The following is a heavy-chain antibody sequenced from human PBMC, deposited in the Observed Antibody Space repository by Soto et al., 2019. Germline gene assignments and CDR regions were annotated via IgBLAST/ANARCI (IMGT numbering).Heavy chain of an antibody. CDR2: MNPNSGYT. D-gene: IGHD5-12*01. J-gene: IGHJ4*02. Sequence: ASVKVSCKASGYTFTTYDINWVRQATGQGPEWMGWMNPNSGYTVYAQKFQGRVTLTRSTSISTAYLELSSLESEDTAVYYCARARGYSGYDKSFDYWGQGTLVTVSP. V-gene: IGHV1-8*01. CDR1: GYTFTTYD. CDR3: ARARGYSGYDKSFDY.